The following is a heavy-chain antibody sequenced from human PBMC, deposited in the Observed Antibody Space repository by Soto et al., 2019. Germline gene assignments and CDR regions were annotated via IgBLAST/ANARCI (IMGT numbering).Heavy chain of an antibody. Sequence: QVQLVQSGAEVKKPGSSVKVSCKASGGIFSTYAISWLRQAPGQGLEWMGGSIPIFGTPNYAQRFQGRVTITADESTRTAYMELSRLRSEDTAVYYCARDRDDYGSGNYYNRIDFWGQGTLVTVSS. D-gene: IGHD3-10*01. J-gene: IGHJ4*02. V-gene: IGHV1-69*01. CDR3: ARDRDDYGSGNYYNRIDF. CDR1: GGIFSTYA. CDR2: SIPIFGTP.